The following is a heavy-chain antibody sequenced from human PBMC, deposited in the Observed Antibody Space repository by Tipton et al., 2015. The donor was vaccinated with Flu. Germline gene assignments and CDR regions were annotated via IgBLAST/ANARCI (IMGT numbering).Heavy chain of an antibody. J-gene: IGHJ5*02. D-gene: IGHD3-10*01. V-gene: IGHV3-23*01. CDR2: ISGSGGST. CDR3: AKDPEPKGLRAPNWFDP. CDR1: GFTFSSYA. Sequence: SLRLSCAASGFTFSSYAMSWVRQAPGKGLEWVSAISGSGGSTYYADSVKGRFTISRDNSKNTLYLQMNSLRAEDTAVYYCAKDPEPKGLRAPNWFDPWGQGTLVTVSS.